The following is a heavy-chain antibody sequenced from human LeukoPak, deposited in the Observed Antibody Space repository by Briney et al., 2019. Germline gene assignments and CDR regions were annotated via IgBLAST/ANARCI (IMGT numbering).Heavy chain of an antibody. V-gene: IGHV4-59*08. Sequence: SETLSLTCTVSGGSISSYYWSWIRQPPGKGLEWIGYIYYSGSTNYNPSLKSRVTISVDTSKNQFSLKLSPVTAADTAVYYCARQAEQVTSLYCGGDCYQGWFDPWGQGTLVTVSS. CDR2: IYYSGST. J-gene: IGHJ5*02. CDR1: GGSISSYY. D-gene: IGHD2-21*02. CDR3: ARQAEQVTSLYCGGDCYQGWFDP.